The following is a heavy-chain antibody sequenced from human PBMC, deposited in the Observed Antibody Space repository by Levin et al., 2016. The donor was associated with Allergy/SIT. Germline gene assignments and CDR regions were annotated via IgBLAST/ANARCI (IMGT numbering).Heavy chain of an antibody. CDR3: AIRGSGSYFDY. D-gene: IGHD3-10*01. CDR2: ISSSSSYT. Sequence: GESLKISCAASGFTFSDYYMSWIRQAPGKGLEWVSYISSSSSYTNYADSVKGRFTISRDNAKNSLYLQMNSLRAEDTAVYYCAIRGSGSYFDYWGQGTLVTVSS. J-gene: IGHJ4*02. V-gene: IGHV3-11*06. CDR1: GFTFSDYY.